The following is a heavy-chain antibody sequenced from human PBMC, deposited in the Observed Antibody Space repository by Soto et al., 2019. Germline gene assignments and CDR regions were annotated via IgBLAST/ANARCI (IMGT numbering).Heavy chain of an antibody. CDR2: ISTYNGKT. CDR3: ATMGYYYSRGV. D-gene: IGHD3-16*01. CDR1: GYTFTSYG. V-gene: IGHV1-18*04. J-gene: IGHJ6*02. Sequence: QVQLGQSGAEVKKPGASVKVSCKASGYTFTSYGISWVRQAPGQELERMGWISTYNGKTIYAQKLQGRDPMTPDTSTRTAYMELRSLRSDDTAVYFCATMGYYYSRGVWGPGTTVTGFS.